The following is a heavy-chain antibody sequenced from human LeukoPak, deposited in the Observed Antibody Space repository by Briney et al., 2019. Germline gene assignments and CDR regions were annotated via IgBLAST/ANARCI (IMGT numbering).Heavy chain of an antibody. CDR1: GFTFSSYG. CDR3: ARDFGYLGY. J-gene: IGHJ4*02. Sequence: GASLRLSCAASGFTFSSYGMSWVRQAPGKGLEWVSAISGSGGSTYYADSVKGRFTISRDNSKNTLYLQMNSLRAEDTAVYYCARDFGYLGYWGQGSLVTVSS. V-gene: IGHV3-23*01. D-gene: IGHD5-18*01. CDR2: ISGSGGST.